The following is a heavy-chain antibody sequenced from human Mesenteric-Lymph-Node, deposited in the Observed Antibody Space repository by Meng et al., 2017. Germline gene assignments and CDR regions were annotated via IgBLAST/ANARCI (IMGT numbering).Heavy chain of an antibody. J-gene: IGHJ4*01. Sequence: QVQLQESGPGLVKPSQTLSLTCTVSGGSISSGGHSWSWIRQHPGKDLEWIAYIYYSGSTYYNPSLKSRVILSVDTSKNQFSLKLSSVTAADTAVYYCARVDSSGYFLDYWGQGTLVTVSS. V-gene: IGHV4-31*03. CDR1: GGSISSGGHS. CDR2: IYYSGST. D-gene: IGHD3-22*01. CDR3: ARVDSSGYFLDY.